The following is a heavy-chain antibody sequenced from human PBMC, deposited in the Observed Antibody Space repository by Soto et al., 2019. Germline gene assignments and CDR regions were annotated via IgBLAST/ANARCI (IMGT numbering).Heavy chain of an antibody. CDR1: GFTFDDYA. D-gene: IGHD4-17*01. V-gene: IGHV3-9*01. CDR3: AKDMHDYGDKDYWYGVDV. CDR2: ISWNSGSI. J-gene: IGHJ6*02. Sequence: EVQLVESGGGLVQPGRSLRLSCAASGFTFDDYAMHWVRQAPGKGLAWVSGISWNSGSIGYADSVKGRFTISRDNAKNSLYLQMNSLRAEDTAFYYCAKDMHDYGDKDYWYGVDVWGQGTRVIVSS.